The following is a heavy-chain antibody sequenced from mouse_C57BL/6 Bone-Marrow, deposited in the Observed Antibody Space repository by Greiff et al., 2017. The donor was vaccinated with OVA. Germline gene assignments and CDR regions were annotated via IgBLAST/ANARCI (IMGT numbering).Heavy chain of an antibody. D-gene: IGHD2-2*01. CDR1: GYTFTDYE. CDR3: TRRGYDYFDY. Sequence: QVHVKQSGAELVRPGASVTLSCKASGYTFTDYEMHWVKQTPVHGLEWIGAIDPETGGTAYNQKFKGKAILTADKSSSTAYMELRSLTSEDSAVYYCTRRGYDYFDYWGQGTTLTVSS. V-gene: IGHV1-15*01. J-gene: IGHJ2*01. CDR2: IDPETGGT.